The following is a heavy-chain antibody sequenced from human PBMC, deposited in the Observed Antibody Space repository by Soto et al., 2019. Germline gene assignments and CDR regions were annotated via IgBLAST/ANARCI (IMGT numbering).Heavy chain of an antibody. CDR3: ARDTRYYDSSGYYY. D-gene: IGHD3-22*01. J-gene: IGHJ4*02. Sequence: QVQLVESGGGVVQPGRSLRLSCAASGFTFSSYGMHWVRQAPGKGLEWVAVIWYDGSNKYYADSVKGRFTISRDNPKNTLYLQMNSLRAEDTAVYYCARDTRYYDSSGYYYWGQGTLVTVSS. CDR1: GFTFSSYG. CDR2: IWYDGSNK. V-gene: IGHV3-33*01.